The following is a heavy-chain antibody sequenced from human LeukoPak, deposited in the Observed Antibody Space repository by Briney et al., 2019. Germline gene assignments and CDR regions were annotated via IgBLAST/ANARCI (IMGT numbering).Heavy chain of an antibody. CDR1: KFTFSRYW. D-gene: IGHD1-26*01. Sequence: GGSLRLSCAASKFTFSRYWMHWVRQAPGKGLVWVSRINTDGSTTSYADSVKGRFTISRDNSKNTLYLQMNSLRAEDTAVYYCAREGDVGAPGAFDIWGQGTMVTVSS. V-gene: IGHV3-74*01. CDR2: INTDGSTT. J-gene: IGHJ3*02. CDR3: AREGDVGAPGAFDI.